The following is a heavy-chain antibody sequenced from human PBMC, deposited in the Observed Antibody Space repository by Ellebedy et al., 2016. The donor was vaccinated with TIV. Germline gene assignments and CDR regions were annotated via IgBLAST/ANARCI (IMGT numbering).Heavy chain of an antibody. Sequence: AASVKVSCKASGYTFTNYGISWVRQAPGQGLEWMGWISFYNGNTNYAQKLQGRVTMTTDTSTNTAYMELRSLRSDDTAVYYCARDNAKMRGIYPDWGQGTLVTVSS. CDR1: GYTFTNYG. CDR3: ARDNAKMRGIYPD. J-gene: IGHJ4*02. V-gene: IGHV1-18*01. CDR2: ISFYNGNT. D-gene: IGHD2-21*01.